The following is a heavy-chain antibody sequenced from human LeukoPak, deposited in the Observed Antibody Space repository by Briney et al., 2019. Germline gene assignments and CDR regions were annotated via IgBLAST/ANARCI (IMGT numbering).Heavy chain of an antibody. CDR2: IYYSGST. CDR1: GGSISSYY. CDR3: ARAHPAAARNFDY. D-gene: IGHD6-13*01. Sequence: SETLSLTCTVSGGSISSYYWSWIRQPPGKGLEWIGYIYYSGSTNYNPSLKSRVTISVDTSKNQFSLKLSSVTAADTAVYYCARAHPAAARNFDYWGQGTLVTVSS. V-gene: IGHV4-59*01. J-gene: IGHJ4*02.